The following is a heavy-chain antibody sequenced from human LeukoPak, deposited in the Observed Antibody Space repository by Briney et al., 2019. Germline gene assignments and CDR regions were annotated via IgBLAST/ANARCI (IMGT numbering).Heavy chain of an antibody. J-gene: IGHJ4*02. D-gene: IGHD6-13*01. Sequence: GRSLRLSCAASGFTFNNYAMSWVRQAPGKGLEWVSVISGSGPTTYYADSVKGRFTISRDNAKNSVHLQMNSLRAEDTAVYYCARDFSWAAAGDYWGQGTLVTVSS. CDR1: GFTFNNYA. CDR3: ARDFSWAAAGDY. CDR2: ISGSGPTT. V-gene: IGHV3-23*01.